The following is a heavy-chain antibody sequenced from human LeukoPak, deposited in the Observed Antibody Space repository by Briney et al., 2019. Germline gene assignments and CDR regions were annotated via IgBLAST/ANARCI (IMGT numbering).Heavy chain of an antibody. D-gene: IGHD3-3*01. CDR2: IYPGDSDT. J-gene: IGHJ3*02. V-gene: IGHV5-51*01. Sequence: GESLKISCKGSGYSFTSDWIGWVRQMPGKGLEWMGIIYPGDSDTRYSPSFQGQVTISADKSISTAYLQWSSLKASDTAMYYCARRKGGTIFGVVITGDAFDIWGQGTMVTVSS. CDR3: ARRKGGTIFGVVITGDAFDI. CDR1: GYSFTSDW.